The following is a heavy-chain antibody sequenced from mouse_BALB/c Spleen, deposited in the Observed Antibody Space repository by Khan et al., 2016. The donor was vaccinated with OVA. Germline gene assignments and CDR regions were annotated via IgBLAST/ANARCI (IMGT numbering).Heavy chain of an antibody. CDR3: ARQPYFHYYIMDY. Sequence: QVQLKQSGPGLVAPSQSLSITCTISGFSLTNYGVHWVRQPPGKGLEWLVVIWSDGSTTYNSPLKSSLSISKDNSKSQVFLKMNSLHTDDTGMYYCARQPYFHYYIMDYWGQGTSVTVSS. J-gene: IGHJ4*01. CDR2: IWSDGST. D-gene: IGHD2-10*01. CDR1: GFSLTNYG. V-gene: IGHV2-6-1*01.